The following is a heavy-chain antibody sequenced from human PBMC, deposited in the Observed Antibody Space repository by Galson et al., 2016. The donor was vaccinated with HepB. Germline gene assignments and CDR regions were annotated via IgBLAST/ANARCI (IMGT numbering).Heavy chain of an antibody. CDR3: ARLHRNYYYGMDV. Sequence: QSGAEVKKPGESLKISCQASGYSFTSTWIGWVRQMPGKGLEWMGRIDPTDSYTYYSPSFQGHVTISADKSISTAYLQWSSLKASDTAMYYCARLHRNYYYGMDVWGQGTTVTVSS. CDR2: IDPTDSYT. V-gene: IGHV5-10-1*01. D-gene: IGHD2-21*01. J-gene: IGHJ6*02. CDR1: GYSFTSTW.